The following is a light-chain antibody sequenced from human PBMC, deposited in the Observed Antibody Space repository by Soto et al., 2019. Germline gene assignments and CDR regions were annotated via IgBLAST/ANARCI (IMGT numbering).Light chain of an antibody. Sequence: TQSPATLSLAPGERGTLTCRASQSVAGSYLAWYQQKPGQAPRLLIYGASSRANGFPDRFSGSGSGTDFTLTISGLEPEDSAVYYCQQYGSSSEITFGQGTRLEIK. CDR2: GAS. CDR1: QSVAGSY. CDR3: QQYGSSSEIT. J-gene: IGKJ5*01. V-gene: IGKV3-20*01.